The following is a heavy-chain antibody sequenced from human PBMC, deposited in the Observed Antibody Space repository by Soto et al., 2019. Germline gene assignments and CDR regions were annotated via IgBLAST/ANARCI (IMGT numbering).Heavy chain of an antibody. CDR2: IYYSGST. V-gene: IGHV4-39*01. J-gene: IGHJ4*02. CDR3: ARHEIGYNFDY. CDR1: GGSISSYY. D-gene: IGHD5-12*01. Sequence: TSETLSLTCTVSGGSISSYYWAWIRQPPGKGLEWIGSIYYSGSTYYNTSLKSRVTISVDTSRNQFSLKLSSVTAADTAVYYCARHEIGYNFDYWGQGTLVTVSS.